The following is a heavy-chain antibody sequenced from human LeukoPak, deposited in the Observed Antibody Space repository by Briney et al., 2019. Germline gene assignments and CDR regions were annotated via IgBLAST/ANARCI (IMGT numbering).Heavy chain of an antibody. CDR2: IYHSGST. D-gene: IGHD3-10*01. J-gene: IGHJ4*02. CDR3: ARDRGPYGSGSYYNWVNFDY. Sequence: TTSQTLSLTCTVSGGSISSGGYYWGWIRQAPGKGLEWIGYIYHSGSTYYNPSLKSRVTISVDRSKNQFSLKLSSVTAADTAVYYCARDRGPYGSGSYYNWVNFDYWGQGTLVTVSS. V-gene: IGHV4-30-2*01. CDR1: GGSISSGGYY.